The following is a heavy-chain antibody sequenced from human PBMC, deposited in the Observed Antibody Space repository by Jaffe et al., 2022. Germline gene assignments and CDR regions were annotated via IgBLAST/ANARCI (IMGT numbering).Heavy chain of an antibody. V-gene: IGHV1-69*01. Sequence: QVQLVQSGAEVKKPGSSLKVSCKASGGTFSRCAISWVRQAPGQGLEWMGGIIPILGTSKYAQKFQGRVTITADESTSTAYMELSSLRSEDTAMYYCARVPFSNSKPYYYYYYMDVWGKGTTVTVSS. D-gene: IGHD4-4*01. CDR3: ARVPFSNSKPYYYYYYMDV. CDR2: IIPILGTS. J-gene: IGHJ6*03. CDR1: GGTFSRCA.